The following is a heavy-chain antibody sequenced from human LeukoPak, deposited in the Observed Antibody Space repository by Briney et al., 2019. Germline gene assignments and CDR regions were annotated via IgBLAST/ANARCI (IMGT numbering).Heavy chain of an antibody. CDR1: GGSISSGTYY. Sequence: SETLSLTCTVSGGSISSGTYYWSWIRQPAGKGLEWIGRIYTSGSTNYNPSLKSRVTISVDRSKNQFSLKLSPVTAADTAVYYCARFRSMRGWYYFDYWGQGTLVTVSS. CDR2: IYTSGST. V-gene: IGHV4-61*02. CDR3: ARFRSMRGWYYFDY. J-gene: IGHJ4*02. D-gene: IGHD2/OR15-2a*01.